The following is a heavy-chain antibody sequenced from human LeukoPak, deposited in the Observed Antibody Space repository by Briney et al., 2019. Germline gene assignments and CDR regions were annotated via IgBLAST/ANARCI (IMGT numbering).Heavy chain of an antibody. CDR2: IKRKSDGGTP. J-gene: IGHJ5*02. CDR3: VTGGHYFGT. D-gene: IGHD3-10*01. Sequence: PGGSLRLSCAASGFTFSSYAMSWVRQAPGKGLEWVGRIKRKSDGGTPDYAAPVKGRFTISRDDSINTLYLQMNSLKTDDTAVYHCVTGGHYFGTWGQGTLVTVSP. V-gene: IGHV3-15*01. CDR1: GFTFSSYA.